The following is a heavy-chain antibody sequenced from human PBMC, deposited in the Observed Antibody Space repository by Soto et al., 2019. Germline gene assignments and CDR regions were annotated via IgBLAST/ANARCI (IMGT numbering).Heavy chain of an antibody. J-gene: IGHJ6*02. CDR2: IYYSGST. D-gene: IGHD2-21*01. CDR3: AGVVTRGGDNSRTPYYGMDV. CDR1: GGSTNNYY. Sequence: QVQLQESGPGLVKPSETLSLTCTVSGGSTNNYYWSWIRQPPGKGLEWIGYIYYSGSTNYNSSLKSRVTISVDTSKTQFSLKLSSVTAADTAVYYCAGVVTRGGDNSRTPYYGMDVWGQGTTVTVS. V-gene: IGHV4-59*01.